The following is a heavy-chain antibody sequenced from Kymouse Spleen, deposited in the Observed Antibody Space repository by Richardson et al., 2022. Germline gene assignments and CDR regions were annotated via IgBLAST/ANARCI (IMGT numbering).Heavy chain of an antibody. CDR2: IRSKANSYAT. CDR3: TRLRFGESQSYYYYYGMDV. V-gene: IGHV3-73*02. D-gene: IGHD3-10*01. CDR1: GFTFSGSA. Sequence: EVQLVESGGGLVQPGGSLKLSCAASGFTFSGSAMHWVRQASGKGLEWVGRIRSKANSYATAYAASVKGRFTISRDDSKNTAYLQMNSLKTEDTAVYYCTRLRFGESQSYYYYYGMDVWGQGTTVTVSS. J-gene: IGHJ6*02.